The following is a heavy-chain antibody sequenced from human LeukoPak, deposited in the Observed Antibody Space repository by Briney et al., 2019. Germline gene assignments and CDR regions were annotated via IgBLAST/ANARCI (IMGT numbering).Heavy chain of an antibody. CDR3: ARDAHMVRDRRAFDI. V-gene: IGHV1-46*03. D-gene: IGHD3-10*01. CDR2: INPSGGST. Sequence: ASVKVSCXASGYTFTSYYMHWVRQAPGQGLEWMGIINPSGGSTSYAQKFQGRVTMTRDTSTSTVYMELSSLRSEDTAVYYCARDAHMVRDRRAFDIWGLGTMVTVSS. J-gene: IGHJ3*02. CDR1: GYTFTSYY.